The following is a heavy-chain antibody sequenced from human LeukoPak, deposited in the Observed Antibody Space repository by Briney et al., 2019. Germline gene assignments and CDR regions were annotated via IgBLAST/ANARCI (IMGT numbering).Heavy chain of an antibody. Sequence: SETLSLTCTVSGGSISSYYWSSIRQPPRKGLEWIGYIYSSGSTNYNPSLNPSLKSRVTISVDTSKNQFSLKLSSVTAADTAVYYCARQGGTDYGDYLAYWGQGTLVTVSS. D-gene: IGHD4-17*01. V-gene: IGHV4-59*08. CDR1: GGSISSYY. CDR3: ARQGGTDYGDYLAY. J-gene: IGHJ4*02. CDR2: IYSSGST.